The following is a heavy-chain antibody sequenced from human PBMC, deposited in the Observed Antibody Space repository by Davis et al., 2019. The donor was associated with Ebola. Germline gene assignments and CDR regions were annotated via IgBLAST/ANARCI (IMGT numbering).Heavy chain of an antibody. CDR1: GYSLTSYW. CDR3: ARHSSLNPFHPGH. V-gene: IGHV5-51*01. J-gene: IGHJ4*02. Sequence: KVSCKASGYSLTSYWIGWVRQMPGKGLEWMGIIYPGDSDTRYSPSLQGQVTISADKSITTAYLQWSSLKASDTAMYYCARHSSLNPFHPGHWGQGTPATVSS. CDR2: IYPGDSDT.